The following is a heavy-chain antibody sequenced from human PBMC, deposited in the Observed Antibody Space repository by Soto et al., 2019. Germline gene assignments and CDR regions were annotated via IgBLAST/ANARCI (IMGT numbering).Heavy chain of an antibody. D-gene: IGHD6-13*01. CDR3: AYGEQQLPLDY. V-gene: IGHV3-33*01. Sequence: QVQLVESGGGVVQPGRSLRLSCAASGFTFSSYGMHWVRQAPGKGLEWVAVLWYDGSNKYYADSVKGRFTISRDNSKNTLYLQMNSLRAEDTAVYYCAYGEQQLPLDYWGQGTLVTVSS. CDR2: LWYDGSNK. J-gene: IGHJ4*02. CDR1: GFTFSSYG.